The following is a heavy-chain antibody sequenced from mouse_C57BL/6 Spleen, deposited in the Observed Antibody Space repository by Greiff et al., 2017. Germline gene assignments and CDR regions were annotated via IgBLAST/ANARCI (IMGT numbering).Heavy chain of an antibody. CDR3: ARRGNDYEGCAY. D-gene: IGHD2-4*01. J-gene: IGHJ3*01. CDR1: GYTFTTYP. V-gene: IGHV1-47*01. CDR2: FHPYNDDT. Sequence: VQRVESGAELVKPGASVKMSCKASGYTFTTYPIEWMKQNHGKSLEWIGNFHPYNDDTKYNEKFKGKATLTVEKSSSTVYLELSRLTSDDSAVYYCARRGNDYEGCAYWGQGTLVTVSA.